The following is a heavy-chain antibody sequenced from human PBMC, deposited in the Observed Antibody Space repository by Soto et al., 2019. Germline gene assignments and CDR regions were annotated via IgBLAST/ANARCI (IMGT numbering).Heavy chain of an antibody. CDR3: AQSNSSSWFDP. Sequence: QVQLQESGPGLVKPSETLSLTCTVSGGSISSYYWSWIRQPPGKGLEWIGYIYYSGSTNYNPSLKSRVTISVDTSKNQFSLKLSSVTAADTAVYYCAQSNSSSWFDPWGQGTLVTVSS. D-gene: IGHD6-13*01. J-gene: IGHJ5*02. CDR2: IYYSGST. V-gene: IGHV4-59*01. CDR1: GGSISSYY.